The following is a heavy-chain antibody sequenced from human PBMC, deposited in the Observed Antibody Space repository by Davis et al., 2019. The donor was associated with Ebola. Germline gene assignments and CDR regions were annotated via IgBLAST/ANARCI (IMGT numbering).Heavy chain of an antibody. D-gene: IGHD4-17*01. Sequence: GGSLRLSCAASGFTFSSYWMHWVRQAPGKGLEWVSGISWNSGSIGYADSVKGRFTISRDNAKNSLYLQMNSLRAEDTALYYCAKDITHTVHYGMDVWGQGTTVTVSS. J-gene: IGHJ6*02. CDR3: AKDITHTVHYGMDV. CDR1: GFTFSSYW. V-gene: IGHV3-9*01. CDR2: ISWNSGSI.